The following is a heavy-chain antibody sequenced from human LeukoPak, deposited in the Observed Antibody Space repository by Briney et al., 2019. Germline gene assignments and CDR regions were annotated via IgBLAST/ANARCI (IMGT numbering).Heavy chain of an antibody. D-gene: IGHD6-13*01. J-gene: IGHJ3*02. CDR3: ARLRQAAGNDAFDI. CDR2: LYNSATT. V-gene: IGHV4-4*07. Sequence: SETLSLTCTVSGGSINGYYWSWIRQPAGKGLEWIGRLYNSATTNYNPSLKSRVTMSVDTSRNQFSLKLSSVTAADTAVYYCARLRQAAGNDAFDIWGQGTMVTVSS. CDR1: GGSINGYY.